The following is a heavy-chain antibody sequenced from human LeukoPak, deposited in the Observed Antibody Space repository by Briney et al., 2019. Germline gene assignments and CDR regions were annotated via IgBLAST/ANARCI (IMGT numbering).Heavy chain of an antibody. CDR2: IYSDNT. J-gene: IGHJ4*02. V-gene: IGHV3-53*01. D-gene: IGHD4/OR15-4a*01. CDR3: ARRAGAYSHPYDY. CDR1: EFIFSSFW. Sequence: GGSLRLSCAASEFIFSSFWMTWVRQAPGKGLEWVSFIYSDNTHYSDSVKGRFTISRDNSKNTLYLQMNSLRAEDTAVYYCARRAGAYSHPYDYWGQGTLVTVSS.